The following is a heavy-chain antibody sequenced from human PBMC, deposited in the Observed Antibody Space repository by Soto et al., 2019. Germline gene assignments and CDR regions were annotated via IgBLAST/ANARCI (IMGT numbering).Heavy chain of an antibody. CDR1: GFGLSSYA. CDR3: AKGDQERQWVFLQN. Sequence: EVQLLESGGDLVQPGGSLRLSCAASGFGLSSYAVSWVRQAPGKGLEWVSVISGSAGDTFYADSVKGRFTISRDNSKRTLYLEMHSLRAEDTAVYYCAKGDQERQWVFLQNWGQGTLVTVSS. D-gene: IGHD2-8*01. J-gene: IGHJ4*02. V-gene: IGHV3-23*01. CDR2: ISGSAGDT.